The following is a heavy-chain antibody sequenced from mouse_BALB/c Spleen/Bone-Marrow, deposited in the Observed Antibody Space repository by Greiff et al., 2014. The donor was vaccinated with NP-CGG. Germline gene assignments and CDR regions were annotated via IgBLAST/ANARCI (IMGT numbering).Heavy chain of an antibody. CDR2: IYYSGTI. CDR3: ARELYYFDY. Sequence: EVKLMESGPGLVKPSQTVSLTCTVTGISITTGNYRWRWIRQFPGNKLEWIGYIYYSGTITYNPSLTSRTTITRDTSKNQFFLEMNSLTAEDTATYYCARELYYFDYWGQGTTLTVSS. CDR1: GISITTGNYR. V-gene: IGHV3-5*02. J-gene: IGHJ2*01.